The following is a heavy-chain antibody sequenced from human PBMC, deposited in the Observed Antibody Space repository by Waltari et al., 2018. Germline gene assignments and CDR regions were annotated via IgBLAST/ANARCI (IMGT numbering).Heavy chain of an antibody. CDR2: ISSSGSTI. CDR1: GFTFSSYE. J-gene: IGHJ6*02. V-gene: IGHV3-48*03. CDR3: ARDIVVVPAAIRLSIRPYYYYGMDV. Sequence: EVQLVESGGGLVQPGGSLRLSCAASGFTFSSYEMNWVRQAPGKGLEWVSYISSSGSTIYYADSVKGRFTISRDNAKNSLYLQMNSLRAEDTAVYYCARDIVVVPAAIRLSIRPYYYYGMDVWGQGTTVTVSS. D-gene: IGHD2-2*02.